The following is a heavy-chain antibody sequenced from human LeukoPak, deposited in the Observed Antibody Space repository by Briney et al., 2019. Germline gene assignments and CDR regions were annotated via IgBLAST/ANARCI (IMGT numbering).Heavy chain of an antibody. D-gene: IGHD3-22*01. J-gene: IGHJ4*02. V-gene: IGHV3-21*01. Sequence: GGSLRLSCAASGFTFSSYSMNWVRQAPGKGLEWVSSISSSSSYIYYADSVKGRFTISRDNSKNTLYLQMNSLRAEDTAVYYCARDSRAGYYDSSGYEDFDYWGQGTLVTVSS. CDR1: GFTFSSYS. CDR3: ARDSRAGYYDSSGYEDFDY. CDR2: ISSSSSYI.